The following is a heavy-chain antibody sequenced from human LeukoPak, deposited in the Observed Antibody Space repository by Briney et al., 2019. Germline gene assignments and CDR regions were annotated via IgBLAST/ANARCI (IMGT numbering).Heavy chain of an antibody. Sequence: GESLKISCQGSGYSFTSSWIGWVRQMPGKGLEWMGIIYPGDSDTRYSPSFQGQATISADKSISTAYLQWSSLKASDTAIYYCARFSVGGTYYPNYWGQGTLVSVSS. CDR3: ARFSVGGTYYPNY. D-gene: IGHD1-26*01. J-gene: IGHJ4*02. CDR1: GYSFTSSW. V-gene: IGHV5-51*01. CDR2: IYPGDSDT.